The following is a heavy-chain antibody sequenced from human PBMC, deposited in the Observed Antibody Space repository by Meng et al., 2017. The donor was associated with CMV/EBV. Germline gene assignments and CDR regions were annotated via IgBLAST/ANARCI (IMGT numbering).Heavy chain of an antibody. CDR2: MNPNGGNT. CDR3: AREGRGYSYGYYYYYGMDV. CDR1: GYTFTSYD. J-gene: IGHJ6*02. D-gene: IGHD5-18*01. Sequence: ASVKVSCKASGYTFTSYDINWVRQATGQGLEWMGWMNPNGGNTGYAQKFQGRVTMTRNTSISTAYMELSSLRSEDTAVYYCAREGRGYSYGYYYYYGMDVWGQGTTVTVSS. V-gene: IGHV1-8*01.